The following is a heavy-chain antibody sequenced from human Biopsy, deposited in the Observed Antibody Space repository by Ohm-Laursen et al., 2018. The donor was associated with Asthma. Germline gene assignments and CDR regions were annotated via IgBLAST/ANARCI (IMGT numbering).Heavy chain of an antibody. CDR2: IIPIFGTA. CDR1: GYTFTSD. D-gene: IGHD1-26*01. V-gene: IGHV1-69*13. J-gene: IGHJ6*02. CDR3: ARSELPSYYYYYGMDV. Sequence: SVKVSCKASGYTFTSDINWVRQAPGQGLEWMGGIIPIFGTANYAQKFQGRVTITADESTSTAYMELSSLRSEDTAVYYCARSELPSYYYYYGMDVWGQGTTVTVSS.